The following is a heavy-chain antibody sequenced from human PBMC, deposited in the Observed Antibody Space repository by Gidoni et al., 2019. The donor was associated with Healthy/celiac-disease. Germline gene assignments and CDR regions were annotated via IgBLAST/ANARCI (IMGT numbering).Heavy chain of an antibody. D-gene: IGHD6-13*01. V-gene: IGHV3-43*01. Sequence: EVQLVESGGVVVQPGGSLRLSCAASGFPFDDYTMHWVRQAPGKGLEWVSLISWDGGSTYYADSVKGRFTISRDNSKNSLYLQMNSLRTEDTALYYCAKDRDRSSSWYQRGEFDYWGQGTLVTVSS. CDR3: AKDRDRSSSWYQRGEFDY. CDR1: GFPFDDYT. J-gene: IGHJ4*02. CDR2: ISWDGGST.